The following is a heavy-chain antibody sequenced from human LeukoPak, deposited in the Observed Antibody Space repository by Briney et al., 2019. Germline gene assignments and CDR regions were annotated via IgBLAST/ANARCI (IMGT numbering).Heavy chain of an antibody. CDR1: GGSISRYY. Sequence: PSETLSLTCIVSGGSISRYYWSWIRQPPGKGLEVIGYIYYSGTTNYNPSLKSRVTISVDTSKNQFSLKLSSVTAADTAVYYCARHGFSGYDTPSLDYWGQGMLVTVSS. CDR2: IYYSGTT. V-gene: IGHV4-59*08. CDR3: ARHGFSGYDTPSLDY. J-gene: IGHJ4*02. D-gene: IGHD5-12*01.